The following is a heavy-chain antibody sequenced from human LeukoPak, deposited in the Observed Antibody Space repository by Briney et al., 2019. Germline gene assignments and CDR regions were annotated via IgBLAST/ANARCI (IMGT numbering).Heavy chain of an antibody. Sequence: SETLSLTCTVSGGSISSYYWSWIRQPQGKGLEWIGYIYYSGSTNYNPSLKSRVTISVDTSKNQFSLKLSSVTAADTAVYYCARDGYSSGCYESSWFDPWGQGTLVTVSS. V-gene: IGHV4-59*01. CDR2: IYYSGST. D-gene: IGHD6-19*01. CDR1: GGSISSYY. J-gene: IGHJ5*02. CDR3: ARDGYSSGCYESSWFDP.